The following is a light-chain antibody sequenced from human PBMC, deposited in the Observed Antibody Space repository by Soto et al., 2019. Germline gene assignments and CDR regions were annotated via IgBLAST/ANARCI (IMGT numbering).Light chain of an antibody. CDR1: HNVFIN. CDR2: YEX. CDR3: RQYEDLSTRT. J-gene: IGKJ5*01. V-gene: IGKV3-15*01. Sequence: VTIKSPAPLTLSPGESATLSXRASHNVFINVSWYQQKSGKXTTILXXYEXTRGPVVLARFSGSGSAREFTLNIISMHSADFAGYYCRQYEDLSTRTFGQGTRLEIK.